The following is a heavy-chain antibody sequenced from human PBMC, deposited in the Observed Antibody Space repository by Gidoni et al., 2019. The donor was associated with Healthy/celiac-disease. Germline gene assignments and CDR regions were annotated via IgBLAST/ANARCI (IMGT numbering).Heavy chain of an antibody. J-gene: IGHJ4*02. CDR3: ATSWTYCGGDCYPY. Sequence: QVQLVQSGAEVKKPGASVKVSCKASGYTFTSYAMHWVRQAPGQRLEWMGWINAGNGNTKYSQKFQGRVTITRDTSASTAYMELSSLRSEDTAVYYCATSWTYCGGDCYPYWGQGTLVTVSS. CDR2: INAGNGNT. V-gene: IGHV1-3*01. CDR1: GYTFTSYA. D-gene: IGHD2-21*02.